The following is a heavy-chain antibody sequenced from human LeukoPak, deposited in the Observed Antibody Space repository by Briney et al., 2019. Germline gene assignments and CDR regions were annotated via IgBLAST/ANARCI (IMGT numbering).Heavy chain of an antibody. J-gene: IGHJ4*02. CDR2: IYSGGST. D-gene: IGHD7-27*01. V-gene: IGHV3-53*01. Sequence: GGSLRLSCAASGFTVSSNYMSWVRQAPGKGLEWVSVIYSGGSTYYADSVKGRSTISRDNSKNMVWLQINSPTVEDTATYYCAKDANWARFEDWGQGTLVTVSS. CDR3: AKDANWARFED. CDR1: GFTVSSNY.